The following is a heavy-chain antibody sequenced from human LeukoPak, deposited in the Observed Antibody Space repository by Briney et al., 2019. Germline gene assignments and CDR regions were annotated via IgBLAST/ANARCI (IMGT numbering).Heavy chain of an antibody. V-gene: IGHV1-46*01. J-gene: IGHJ6*02. CDR1: GYTFTSYD. Sequence: ASVKVSRKASGYTFTSYDINWVRQAPGQGLEWMGIINPSGGSTSYAQKFQGRVTMTRDMSTSTVYMELSSLRSEDTAVYYCARDNGALAYCGDDCYHPYYYGMDVWGQGTTVTVSS. CDR3: ARDNGALAYCGDDCYHPYYYGMDV. CDR2: INPSGGST. D-gene: IGHD2-21*02.